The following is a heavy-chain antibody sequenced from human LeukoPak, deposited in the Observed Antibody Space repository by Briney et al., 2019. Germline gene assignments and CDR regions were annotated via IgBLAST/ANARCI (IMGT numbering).Heavy chain of an antibody. D-gene: IGHD2-2*01. V-gene: IGHV3-64D*06. J-gene: IGHJ3*02. Sequence: GGSLRLSCSAFGFPFSSFAMHWVRQAPGKGLEYVSALSSYGGCTYFEDSVQGRFTISRDNSKNTLYLQMSSLRADDTAVYYCGKNRGDYSSTSCYDAFDICAQGTMITVSA. CDR1: GFPFSSFA. CDR2: LSSYGGCT. CDR3: GKNRGDYSSTSCYDAFDI.